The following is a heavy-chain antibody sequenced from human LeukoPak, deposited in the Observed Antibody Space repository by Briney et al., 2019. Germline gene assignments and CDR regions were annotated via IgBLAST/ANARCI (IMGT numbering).Heavy chain of an antibody. CDR1: GGSISSYY. J-gene: IGHJ6*03. Sequence: PSETLSLTCTVSGGSISSYYWSWIRQPAGKELEWIGRIYTSGSTNYNPSLKSRVTMSVDTSKNQFSLKLSSVTAADTAVYYCARVGSSWPDPYYYYYMDVWGKGTTVTISS. V-gene: IGHV4-4*07. CDR2: IYTSGST. D-gene: IGHD6-13*01. CDR3: ARVGSSWPDPYYYYYMDV.